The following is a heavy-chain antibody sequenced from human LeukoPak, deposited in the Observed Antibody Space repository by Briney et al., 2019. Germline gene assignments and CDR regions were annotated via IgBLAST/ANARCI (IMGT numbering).Heavy chain of an antibody. CDR2: IIPIFDTA. D-gene: IGHD3-3*01. CDR3: ARDRAPVLRFLEWPYNWFDP. CDR1: GGTFSSYA. V-gene: IGHV1-69*13. Sequence: VASVKVSXKASGGTFSSYAISWVRQAPGQGLEWMGGIIPIFDTANYAQKFQGRVTITADESTSTAYMELSSLRSEDTAVYYCARDRAPVLRFLEWPYNWFDPWGQGTLVTVSS. J-gene: IGHJ5*02.